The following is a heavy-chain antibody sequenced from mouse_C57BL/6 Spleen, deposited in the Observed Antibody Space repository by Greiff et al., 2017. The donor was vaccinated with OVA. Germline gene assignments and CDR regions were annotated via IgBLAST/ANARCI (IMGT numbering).Heavy chain of an antibody. Sequence: EVKLVESGGGLVKPGGSLKLSCAASGFTFSSYAMSWVRQTPETRLEWVATISDGGSYTYYPDNVQGRFTISRDNAKNNLYLQMSHLKSEDTAMYYCANYDYDGYAMDYWGQGTSVTVSS. V-gene: IGHV5-4*03. CDR2: ISDGGSYT. CDR1: GFTFSSYA. D-gene: IGHD2-4*01. CDR3: ANYDYDGYAMDY. J-gene: IGHJ4*01.